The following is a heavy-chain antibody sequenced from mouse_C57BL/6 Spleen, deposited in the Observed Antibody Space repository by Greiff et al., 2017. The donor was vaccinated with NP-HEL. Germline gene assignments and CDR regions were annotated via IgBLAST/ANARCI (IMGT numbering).Heavy chain of an antibody. J-gene: IGHJ4*01. V-gene: IGHV5-9*01. CDR1: GFTFSSYT. Sequence: EVMLVESGGGLVKPGGSLKLSCAASGFTFSSYTMSWVRQTPEKRLEWVATISGGGGNTYYPDSVKGRFTISRDNAKNTLYLQMSSLRSEDKALYYCARDMFAYYAMDYWGQGTSVTVSS. CDR3: ARDMFAYYAMDY. CDR2: ISGGGGNT.